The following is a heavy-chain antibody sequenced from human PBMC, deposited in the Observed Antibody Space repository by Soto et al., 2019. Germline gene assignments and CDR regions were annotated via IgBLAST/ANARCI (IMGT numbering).Heavy chain of an antibody. CDR2: INAGNGNT. Sequence: QVQLVQSGAEVKKPGASVKVSCKASGYTFTSYSMHWVRQAPGQRLEWMGWINAGNGNTKYSQKFQGRVTVTRDTSASTAYMELSSLRSEDTAVYYCARGLNVYYFDYWGQGTLVTVSS. V-gene: IGHV1-3*01. CDR3: ARGLNVYYFDY. D-gene: IGHD3-16*01. J-gene: IGHJ4*02. CDR1: GYTFTSYS.